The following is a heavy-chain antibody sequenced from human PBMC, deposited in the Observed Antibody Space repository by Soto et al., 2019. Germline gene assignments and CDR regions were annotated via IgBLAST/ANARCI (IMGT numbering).Heavy chain of an antibody. CDR1: GYIFSNYG. CDR2: ISAYTGNT. D-gene: IGHD6-19*01. CDR3: ARDYNSAWSTYFDY. V-gene: IGHV1-18*01. Sequence: QVQLAQSGPEVKKPGASVKVSCKASGYIFSNYGINWVRQAPGQGLEWMGWISAYTGNTNYAQKVQDRVTMTTDPPPNTAYMELRSLRSDDTAIYYWARDYNSAWSTYFDYWGQGTLVTVSS. J-gene: IGHJ4*02.